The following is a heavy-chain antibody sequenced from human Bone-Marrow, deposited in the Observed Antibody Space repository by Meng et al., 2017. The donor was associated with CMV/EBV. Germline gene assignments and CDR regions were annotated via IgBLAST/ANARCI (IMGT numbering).Heavy chain of an antibody. CDR1: GGSISSSSYY. CDR2: IYYSGST. Sequence: SETLSLTCTVSGGSISSSSYYWGWIRQPPGKGLEWIGSIYYSGSTYYNPSLKSRVTISVDTSKNQFSLKLSSVTAADTAVYYCASRSKYYDFSSWGQRTLVTVSS. D-gene: IGHD3-3*01. J-gene: IGHJ4*02. V-gene: IGHV4-39*01. CDR3: ASRSKYYDFSS.